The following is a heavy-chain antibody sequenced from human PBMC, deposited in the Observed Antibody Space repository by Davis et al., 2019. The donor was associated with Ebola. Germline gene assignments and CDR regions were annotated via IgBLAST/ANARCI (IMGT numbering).Heavy chain of an antibody. CDR2: INHSGST. CDR1: GGSFSGYY. J-gene: IGHJ4*02. CDR3: SRSRDGYDWGSYRTAQKDTYYFDY. D-gene: IGHD3-16*02. Sequence: MPSETLSLTCAVYGGSFSGYYWSWIRQPPGKGLEWIGEINHSGSTNYNPSLKSRVTLSVNTPNNRFSLKLSSVTAADKAVYYCSRSRDGYDWGSYRTAQKDTYYFDYWGQGTLVTVSS. V-gene: IGHV4-34*01.